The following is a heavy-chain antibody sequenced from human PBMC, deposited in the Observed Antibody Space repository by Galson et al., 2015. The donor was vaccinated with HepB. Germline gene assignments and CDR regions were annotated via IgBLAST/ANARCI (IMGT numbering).Heavy chain of an antibody. J-gene: IGHJ5*02. Sequence: SVKVSCKASGYTFTSYDINWVRQATGQGLEWMGWMNPNSGNTGYAQKFQGRVTMTRNTSISTAYMELSSLRSEDTAVYYCARGWGVVPAAIILPFDPWGQGTLVTVSS. CDR1: GYTFTSYD. CDR2: MNPNSGNT. CDR3: ARGWGVVPAAIILPFDP. D-gene: IGHD2-2*01. V-gene: IGHV1-8*01.